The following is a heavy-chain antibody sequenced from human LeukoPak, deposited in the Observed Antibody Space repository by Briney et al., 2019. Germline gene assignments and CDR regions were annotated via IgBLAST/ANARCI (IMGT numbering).Heavy chain of an antibody. V-gene: IGHV2-5*01. CDR1: GFSLGTSGVG. Sequence: RKSGPTLVKPTQTLTLTCSFSGFSLGTSGVGVGWIRQPPAKALEGLPLFYWIDDKRYNPSLKSRLTITKDTSKNQVVLTMTNMDPVDTATYFCAHRLGLGPSYSSWDVGIFDYWGQGTLVTVSP. D-gene: IGHD6-13*01. CDR3: AHRLGLGPSYSSWDVGIFDY. J-gene: IGHJ4*02. CDR2: FYWIDDK.